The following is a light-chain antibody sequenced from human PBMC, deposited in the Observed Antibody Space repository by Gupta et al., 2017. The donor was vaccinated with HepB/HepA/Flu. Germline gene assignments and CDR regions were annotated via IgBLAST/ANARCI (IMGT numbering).Light chain of an antibody. CDR2: KAS. J-gene: IGKJ1*01. Sequence: DIQMTQSPSTLSASVGDRVTITCRASQSISSWLAWYQQKPGKAPKLLIFKASSLDSGVPSRFSGSGSGTDFTLTISSLQPDDFATYYCQQYSTYWTFGQGTTVEIK. CDR3: QQYSTYWT. V-gene: IGKV1-5*03. CDR1: QSISSW.